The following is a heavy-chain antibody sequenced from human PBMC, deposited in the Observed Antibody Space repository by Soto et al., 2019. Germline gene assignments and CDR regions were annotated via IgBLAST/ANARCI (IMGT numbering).Heavy chain of an antibody. CDR1: GYIFTDYS. CDR2: INAGNGNT. CDR3: ARGTAWGF. V-gene: IGHV1-3*01. J-gene: IGHJ4*02. D-gene: IGHD3-16*01. Sequence: QVQLIQSGAEVKKPGASVKVSCKASGYIFTDYSVHWVRQAPGQRLEWMGRINAGNGNTYYSRNFQDRVTITRDTPATTAYMELNSLTAEDTAVYYCARGTAWGFWGQGTLFTVSS.